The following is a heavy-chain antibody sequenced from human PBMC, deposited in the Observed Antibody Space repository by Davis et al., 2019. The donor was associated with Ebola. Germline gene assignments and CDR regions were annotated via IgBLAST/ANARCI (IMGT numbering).Heavy chain of an antibody. V-gene: IGHV1-18*04. J-gene: IGHJ4*02. CDR2: INPHNANT. CDR3: ARGKTYYYDSSGYYPGDY. Sequence: ASVKVSCKTSGYTFTNYGITWVRQAPGQGLEWMGWINPHNANTNYAQNVQGRVTMTTDTSTSTAYMEVGSLRSEDTAVYYCARGKTYYYDSSGYYPGDYWGQGTLVTVSS. CDR1: GYTFTNYG. D-gene: IGHD3-22*01.